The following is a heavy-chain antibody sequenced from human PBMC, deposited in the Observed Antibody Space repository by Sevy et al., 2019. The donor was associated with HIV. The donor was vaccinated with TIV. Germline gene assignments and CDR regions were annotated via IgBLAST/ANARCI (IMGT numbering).Heavy chain of an antibody. D-gene: IGHD5-12*01. CDR1: GYTFPSYG. CDR3: ASGRGGSFAY. V-gene: IGHV1-18*01. Sequence: ASVKVSCKASGYTFPSYGINWVRHAPGQGLEWMGWISAYRANANYAQKFQGRISLTTDRSTTTAYMELTTLEPDDTAVYFCASGRGGSFAYWGQGTRVTVSS. CDR2: ISAYRANA. J-gene: IGHJ4*02.